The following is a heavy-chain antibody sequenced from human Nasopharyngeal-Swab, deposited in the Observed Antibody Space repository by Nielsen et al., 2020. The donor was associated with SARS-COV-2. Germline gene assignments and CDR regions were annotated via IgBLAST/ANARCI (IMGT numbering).Heavy chain of an antibody. J-gene: IGHJ6*02. V-gene: IGHV4-34*12. Sequence: GSLRLSCAVYGGSFSGYYWSWIRQPPGKGLEWIGEIIHSGSTNYNPSLKSRVTISVDPSKNQFPLKLSTVTAADTAVYYCARYCSSTSCSLGMDVWGQGTTVTVSS. D-gene: IGHD2-2*01. CDR3: ARYCSSTSCSLGMDV. CDR1: GGSFSGYY. CDR2: IIHSGST.